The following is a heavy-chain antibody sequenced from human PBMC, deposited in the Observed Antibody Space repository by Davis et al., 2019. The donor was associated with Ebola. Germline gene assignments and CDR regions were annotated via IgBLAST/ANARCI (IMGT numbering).Heavy chain of an antibody. CDR2: IKSKTDGGTA. V-gene: IGHV3-15*07. Sequence: GESLKISCAASGFTFSNAWMNWVRQAPGKGLEWVGRIKSKTDGGTADYAAPVKGRFTISRDNSKNTLYLQMNSLRAEDTAVYYCARKPGYSYGPRYYYYGMDVWGQGTTVTVSS. D-gene: IGHD5-18*01. CDR3: ARKPGYSYGPRYYYYGMDV. J-gene: IGHJ6*02. CDR1: GFTFSNAW.